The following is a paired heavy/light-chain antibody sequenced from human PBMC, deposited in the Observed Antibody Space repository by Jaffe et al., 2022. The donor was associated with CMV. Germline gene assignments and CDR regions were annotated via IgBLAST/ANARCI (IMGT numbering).Heavy chain of an antibody. CDR2: IWYDGSKK. CDR1: GFNFSNYG. J-gene: IGHJ4*02. CDR3: AREAPRDDY. Sequence: QVQLVESGGGVVQPGRSLRLSCAASGFNFSNYGMYWVRQAPGKGLEWVAVIWYDGSKKYYADSVRGRFTISRENSKNTVYMQMNSLRAEDTAVYHCAREAPRDDYWGQGTLVTV. V-gene: IGHV3-33*01. D-gene: IGHD3-10*01.
Light chain of an antibody. CDR2: AAS. V-gene: IGKV1-17*03. CDR1: QDINNY. J-gene: IGKJ1*01. CDR3: LQHNGYPWT. Sequence: DIQMTQSPSAMSASVGDRVTITCRTSQDINNYLAWFQQKPGKVPKRLIYAASSLHSGVPSRFSGSGSGTKFTLTINSMQPEDFATYYCLQHNGYPWTFGQGTKVEIK.